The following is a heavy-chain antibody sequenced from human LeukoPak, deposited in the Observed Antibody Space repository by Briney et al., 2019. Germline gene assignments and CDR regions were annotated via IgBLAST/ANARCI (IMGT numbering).Heavy chain of an antibody. V-gene: IGHV3-7*01. CDR2: INPDGNKK. CDR3: AGDPMYSGSYGVGDY. CDR1: GLTFSSSW. J-gene: IGHJ4*02. Sequence: PGGSLRLSCAVSGLTFSSSWMDWVRQAPGKGLEWVASINPDGNKKYSADSVKGRFTISRDNAENTLYLQMNSLRAEDTAVYYCAGDPMYSGSYGVGDYWGQGTLVTVSS. D-gene: IGHD1-26*01.